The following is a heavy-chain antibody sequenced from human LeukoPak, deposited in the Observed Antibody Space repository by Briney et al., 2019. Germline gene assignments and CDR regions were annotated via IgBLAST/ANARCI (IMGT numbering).Heavy chain of an antibody. D-gene: IGHD4-17*01. V-gene: IGHV1-69*04. J-gene: IGHJ4*02. CDR2: IIPIFGRT. CDR3: ARGRTVTTNGYFDY. Sequence: GASVKVSCKASGYTFTGYYMHWVRQAPGQGLEWMGRIIPIFGRTSYAQKFRDRVTITADKSTSTAYMELSSLRSDDTAVYYCARGRTVTTNGYFDYWGQGTLVTVSS. CDR1: GYTFTGYY.